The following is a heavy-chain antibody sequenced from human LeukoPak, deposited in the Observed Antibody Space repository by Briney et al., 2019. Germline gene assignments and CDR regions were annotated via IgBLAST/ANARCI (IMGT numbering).Heavy chain of an antibody. CDR3: ADGRTYFDY. Sequence: GGSLRLSCAVSGFTFSSYGMPRVRQAPAKGLEWMEVISYDGSNKYYTDSVKGRFTISRDNSKNTLYLQMNSLRSEDTAVYYCADGRTYFDYWGQGTLVTVSS. CDR2: ISYDGSNK. D-gene: IGHD4-17*01. V-gene: IGHV3-30*03. CDR1: GFTFSSYG. J-gene: IGHJ4*02.